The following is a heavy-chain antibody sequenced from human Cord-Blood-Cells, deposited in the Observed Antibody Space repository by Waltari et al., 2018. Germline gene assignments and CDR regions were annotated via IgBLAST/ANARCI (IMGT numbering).Heavy chain of an antibody. CDR1: GGSISSSSYY. V-gene: IGHV4-39*01. CDR3: ARHRLLDIVVDY. Sequence: QLQLQESGPGLVKPSETLSLTCTVSGGSISSSSYYWGWIRQPPGKGLEWIGIIYYSGSTYDNPSLKSRVTISVDTSKNQFSLKLSSVTAADTAVYYCARHRLLDIVVDYWGQGTLVTVSS. D-gene: IGHD2-15*01. J-gene: IGHJ4*02. CDR2: IYYSGST.